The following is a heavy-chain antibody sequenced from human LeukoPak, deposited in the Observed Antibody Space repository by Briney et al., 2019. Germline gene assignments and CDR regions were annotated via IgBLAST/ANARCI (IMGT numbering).Heavy chain of an antibody. V-gene: IGHV4-59*01. CDR2: IYYSGST. Sequence: SETLSLTCTVSGGSISSYYWSWIRQPPGKGLEWIGYIYYSGSTNYNPSLKSRVNISVDTSKNQFSLKLSSVTAADTAVYYCARGYYDILTGLANDAFDIWGQGTMVTVSS. CDR1: GGSISSYY. CDR3: ARGYYDILTGLANDAFDI. D-gene: IGHD3-9*01. J-gene: IGHJ3*02.